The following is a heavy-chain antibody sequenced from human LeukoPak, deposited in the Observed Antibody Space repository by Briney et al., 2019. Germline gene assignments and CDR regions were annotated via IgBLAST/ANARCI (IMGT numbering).Heavy chain of an antibody. CDR2: IRSKAYGGTS. V-gene: IGHV3-49*04. CDR3: TRNYYGDSGGFFDY. Sequence: GGSLRLSCTASGCTFGDYAMSWVRQAPGKGLEWVGFIRSKAYGGTSEYAASVKGRFTISRDDSKSIAYLQINSLKTEDTALYYCTRNYYGDSGGFFDYWGQGTLVTVSS. J-gene: IGHJ4*02. D-gene: IGHD4-17*01. CDR1: GCTFGDYA.